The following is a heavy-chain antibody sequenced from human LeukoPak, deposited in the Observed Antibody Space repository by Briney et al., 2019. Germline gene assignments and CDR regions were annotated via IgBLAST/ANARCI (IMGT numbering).Heavy chain of an antibody. CDR2: IYSSGST. V-gene: IGHV4-4*07. CDR1: GGSISNYY. CDR3: ARVGGWNFDL. Sequence: PSETLSLTCTVSGGSISNYYWSWIRQPAGKGLEWIGRIYSSGSTNYNPSLKSRLTMSVDTSKNQFSLKLSSVTTADTAVYYCARVGGWNFDLWGRGTLVTVSS. J-gene: IGHJ2*01. D-gene: IGHD1-26*01.